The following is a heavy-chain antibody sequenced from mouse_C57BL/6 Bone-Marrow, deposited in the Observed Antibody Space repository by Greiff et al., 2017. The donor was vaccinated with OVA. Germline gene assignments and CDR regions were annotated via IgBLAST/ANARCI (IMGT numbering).Heavy chain of an antibody. V-gene: IGHV5-17*01. CDR3: AKNYGPYAMDY. CDR2: ISSGSSTI. J-gene: IGHJ4*01. D-gene: IGHD1-1*01. Sequence: EVKLMESGGGLVKPGGSLKLSCAASGFTFSDYGMHWVRQAPEKGLEWVAYISSGSSTIYYADTVKGRFTISRDNAKNTLFLQMTSLRSEDTAMYYCAKNYGPYAMDYWGQGTSVTVSS. CDR1: GFTFSDYG.